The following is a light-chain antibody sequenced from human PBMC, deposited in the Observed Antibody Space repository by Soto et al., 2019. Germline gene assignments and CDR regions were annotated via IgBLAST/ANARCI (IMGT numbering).Light chain of an antibody. V-gene: IGLV2-23*02. CDR1: SSDVENYKL. CDR3: CSSVGSYV. Sequence: HSALDKPASVSGSHGQSVTISCTATSSDVENYKLVSWYQQHPGKAPKLIIYEVTKRPSGVSNRFSGSKSANTASLTISGLQPEDEADYYCCSSVGSYVFGTGNKVTVL. CDR2: EVT. J-gene: IGLJ1*01.